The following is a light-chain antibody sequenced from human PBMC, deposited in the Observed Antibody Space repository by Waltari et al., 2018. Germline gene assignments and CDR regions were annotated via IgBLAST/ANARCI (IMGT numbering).Light chain of an antibody. J-gene: IGLJ1*01. V-gene: IGLV2-14*01. CDR2: EVT. CDR3: HSYTGSRTYV. CDR1: TNDVGGYNF. Sequence: QSALTQPASVSGSPGQSIPIFCTGTTNDVGGYNFISWYQHHPGKAPKLIIYEVTKRPSGVSNRFSGSKSGNTASLTISGLQAEDEADYYCHSYTGSRTYVFGTGTKVTVL.